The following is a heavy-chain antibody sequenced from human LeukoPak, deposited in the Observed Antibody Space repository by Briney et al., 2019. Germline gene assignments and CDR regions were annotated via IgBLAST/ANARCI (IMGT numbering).Heavy chain of an antibody. D-gene: IGHD6-19*01. Sequence: ASVKVSCKASGYTFTGYYLHWVRQAPGQGLEWMGWINPNSGGTNYAQKLQGRVTMTTDTSTSTAYMELRSLRSDDTAVYYCARGSIAVAGNTFDPWGQGTLVTVSS. CDR1: GYTFTGYY. CDR2: INPNSGGT. CDR3: ARGSIAVAGNTFDP. V-gene: IGHV1-2*02. J-gene: IGHJ5*02.